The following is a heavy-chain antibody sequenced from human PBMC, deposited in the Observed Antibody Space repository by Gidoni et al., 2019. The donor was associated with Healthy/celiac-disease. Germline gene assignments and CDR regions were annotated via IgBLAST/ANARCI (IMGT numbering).Heavy chain of an antibody. CDR2: ISSSSSTI. CDR1: GFTFSSYS. CDR3: ATLDTAMEDFDY. V-gene: IGHV3-48*02. D-gene: IGHD5-18*01. J-gene: IGHJ4*02. Sequence: EVQLVESGGGLVQPGGSLRLYCEASGFTFSSYSMNWVRQAPGKGLEWVSYISSSSSTIYYADSVKGRFTISRDNAKNSLYLQMNSLRDEDTAVYYCATLDTAMEDFDYWGQGTLVTVSS.